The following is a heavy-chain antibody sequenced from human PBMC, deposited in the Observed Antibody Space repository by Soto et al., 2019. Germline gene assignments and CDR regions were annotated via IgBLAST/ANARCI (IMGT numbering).Heavy chain of an antibody. CDR2: IIPIFGTA. Sequence: QVQLVQSGAEVKKPGSSVKVSCKASGGTFSSYAISWVRQAPGQGLEWMGGIIPIFGTANYAQKFQVRVTITADESTRTAYMALSSLRSEDTAVYYCESHYGGSEVSVYGYWGQGTLVTVSS. V-gene: IGHV1-69*12. CDR3: ESHYGGSEVSVYGY. D-gene: IGHD5-12*01. J-gene: IGHJ4*02. CDR1: GGTFSSYA.